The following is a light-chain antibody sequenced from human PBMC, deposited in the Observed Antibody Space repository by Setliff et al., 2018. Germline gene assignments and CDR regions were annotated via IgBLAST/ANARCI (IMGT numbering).Light chain of an antibody. J-gene: IGLJ1*01. CDR3: QSYDSSLSAYV. CDR1: SSNIGKGYD. V-gene: IGLV1-40*01. CDR2: GNN. Sequence: KRVTISCAGRSSNIGKGYDVHWYQQLPGTAPKLLMYGNNIRPSGVPDRFSGSQSGTSASLAITGLHYEDEADYYCQSYDSSLSAYVFGTGTKGTVL.